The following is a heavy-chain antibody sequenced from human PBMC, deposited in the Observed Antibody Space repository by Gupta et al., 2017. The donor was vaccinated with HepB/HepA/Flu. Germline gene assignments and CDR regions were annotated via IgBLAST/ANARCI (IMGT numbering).Heavy chain of an antibody. Sequence: EVQLVESGGGLVQPGRSLRLSCAASGFTFDDYAMHWVRQAPGKGLEWVSGISWNSGSIGYADSVKGRFTISRDNAKNSLYLQMNSLRAEDTALYYCAKDMRTMVRGGNGMDVWGQGTTVTVSS. CDR3: AKDMRTMVRGGNGMDV. V-gene: IGHV3-9*01. D-gene: IGHD3-10*01. J-gene: IGHJ6*02. CDR1: GFTFDDYA. CDR2: ISWNSGSI.